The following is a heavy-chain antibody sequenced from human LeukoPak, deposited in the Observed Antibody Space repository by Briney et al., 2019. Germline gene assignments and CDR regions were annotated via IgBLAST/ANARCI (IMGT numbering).Heavy chain of an antibody. V-gene: IGHV4-59*01. Sequence: SETLSLTCTVSGDSISYYYWSWIRQPPGKGLEYIGSIYYSGSTNYNPSLKSRVTISVDTSKNQFSLKLSSVTAADTAVYYCARGSYYDFWSGYASMGDAFDIWGQGTMVTVSS. D-gene: IGHD3-3*01. J-gene: IGHJ3*02. CDR2: IYYSGST. CDR3: ARGSYYDFWSGYASMGDAFDI. CDR1: GDSISYYY.